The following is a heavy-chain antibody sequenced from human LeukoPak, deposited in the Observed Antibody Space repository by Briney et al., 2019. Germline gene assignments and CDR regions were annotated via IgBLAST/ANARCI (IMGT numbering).Heavy chain of an antibody. Sequence: ASVTVSCTASGYTFTSYGISWVRQAPGQGLEWVAWISAYNSNKNSAEKFQGRVTMTIDTSTSTAYMELRSLKSDDTAVYYCVRHIKPAGPWDGMDVWGRGTTVIVSS. CDR2: ISAYNSNK. CDR3: VRHIKPAGPWDGMDV. CDR1: GYTFTSYG. V-gene: IGHV1-18*04. D-gene: IGHD1-26*01. J-gene: IGHJ6*02.